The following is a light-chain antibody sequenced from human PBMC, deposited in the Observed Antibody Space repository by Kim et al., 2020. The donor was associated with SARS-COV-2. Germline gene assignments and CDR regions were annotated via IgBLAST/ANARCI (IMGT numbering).Light chain of an antibody. V-gene: IGLV2-14*03. Sequence: GPSITISCTGTSSDVGVYNFVSWYQQHPGKAPKLMIYDVSKRPSGISNRFSGSKSGNTASLTISGLQAEDEADYYCSSYTSSSTMVFGGGTQLTVL. CDR2: DVS. CDR1: SSDVGVYNF. J-gene: IGLJ2*01. CDR3: SSYTSSSTMV.